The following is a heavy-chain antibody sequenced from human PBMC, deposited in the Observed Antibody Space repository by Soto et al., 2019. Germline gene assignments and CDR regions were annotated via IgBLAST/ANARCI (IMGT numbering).Heavy chain of an antibody. CDR3: ARDDPQLLFLGWLLEAEKYGMDV. V-gene: IGHV1-18*01. D-gene: IGHD3-3*01. CDR1: GYTFTSYG. J-gene: IGHJ6*04. Sequence: ASVKVSCKASGYTFTSYGISWVRQAPGQGLEWMGWISAYNGNTNYAQKLQGRVTMTTDTSTSTAYIELRSLRSDDTAVYYCARDDPQLLFLGWLLEAEKYGMDVWGKGTTVTVPS. CDR2: ISAYNGNT.